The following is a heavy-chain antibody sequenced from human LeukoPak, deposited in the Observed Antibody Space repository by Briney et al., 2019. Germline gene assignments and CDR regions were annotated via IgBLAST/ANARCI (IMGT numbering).Heavy chain of an antibody. J-gene: IGHJ4*02. D-gene: IGHD5-24*01. V-gene: IGHV1-2*02. CDR1: GYTFTGYY. CDR3: AREGDGYKKFDY. Sequence: ASVKVSCKASGYTFTGYYMHWVRQAPGQGLEWMGWISPNSGGTNYAQKFQGRVTMTRDTSISTAYMELSRLRSDDTAVYYCAREGDGYKKFDYWAQGILVTVSS. CDR2: ISPNSGGT.